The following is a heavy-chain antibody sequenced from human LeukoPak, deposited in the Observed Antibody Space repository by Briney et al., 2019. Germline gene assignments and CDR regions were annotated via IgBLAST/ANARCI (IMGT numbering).Heavy chain of an antibody. V-gene: IGHV1-8*01. D-gene: IGHD3-10*01. J-gene: IGHJ4*02. CDR3: ARGPLWFGESSYYFDN. Sequence: GASVKVSCTASGYTFTNYVINWVRQATGQGLEWIGWMNPNSGNTGYAQKFQGRVTMARNTSINTAYMELSSLRSEDTAVYYCARGPLWFGESSYYFDNWGQGTLVTVSS. CDR2: MNPNSGNT. CDR1: GYTFTNYV.